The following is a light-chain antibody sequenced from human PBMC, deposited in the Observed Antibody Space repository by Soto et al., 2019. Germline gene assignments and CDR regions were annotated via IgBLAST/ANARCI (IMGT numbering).Light chain of an antibody. Sequence: QSALTQPPSASGSPGQSVTISCTGTSSDVGGYNYVSWYQHHPGKAPKFMIYEVSKRPSGVPDRFSGSKSGNTASLTVSGLQAEDEADYYCSSYAGSNSVVFGGGTKVTVL. V-gene: IGLV2-8*01. J-gene: IGLJ2*01. CDR1: SSDVGGYNY. CDR3: SSYAGSNSVV. CDR2: EVS.